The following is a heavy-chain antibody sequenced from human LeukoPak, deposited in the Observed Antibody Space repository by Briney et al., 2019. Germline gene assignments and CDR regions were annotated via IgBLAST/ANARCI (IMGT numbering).Heavy chain of an antibody. J-gene: IGHJ3*02. V-gene: IGHV1-18*01. D-gene: IGHD3-22*01. CDR1: GYTFISYG. CDR2: ISVYNVNT. Sequence: ASVKVSCKASGYTFISYGISWVRQAPGQGLEWMGWISVYNVNTNYAQKFQGRVTMTTDTSTSTAYMELRSLRSDDTAVYYCASRYASGYFAFDKWGQGTMVTVSS. CDR3: ASRYASGYFAFDK.